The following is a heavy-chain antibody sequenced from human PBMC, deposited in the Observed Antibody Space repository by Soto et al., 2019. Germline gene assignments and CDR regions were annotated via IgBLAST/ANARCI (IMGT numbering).Heavy chain of an antibody. Sequence: QVQLQESGPGVVKPSETLSLICTVSGGSIRGYYWSWIRQPPGKGLEWIGYIYNSGTTIYNPSLKRRVTISLDTSENQFSLKVSSVTASDTAVYFCARGLWYADRDYYMDVWGRGTTVTVSS. CDR1: GGSIRGYY. CDR2: IYNSGTT. V-gene: IGHV4-59*01. J-gene: IGHJ6*03. D-gene: IGHD2-15*01. CDR3: ARGLWYADRDYYMDV.